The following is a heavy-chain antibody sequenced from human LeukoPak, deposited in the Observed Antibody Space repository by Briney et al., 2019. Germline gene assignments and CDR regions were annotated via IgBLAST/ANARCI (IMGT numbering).Heavy chain of an antibody. CDR1: GFTFSSYS. D-gene: IGHD6-13*01. V-gene: IGHV3-48*01. CDR2: ISSSSSTI. Sequence: GGSLRLSCAASGFTFSSYSMNWVRQAPGKGLEWVSYISSSSSTIYYADSVKGRFTNSRDNARNSLYLQMNSLRAEDTAVYYCARDFRQLVLGYWGQGTLVTVSS. J-gene: IGHJ4*02. CDR3: ARDFRQLVLGY.